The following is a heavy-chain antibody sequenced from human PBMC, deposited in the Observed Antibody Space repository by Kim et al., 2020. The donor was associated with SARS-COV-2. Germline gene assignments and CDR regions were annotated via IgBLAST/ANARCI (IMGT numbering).Heavy chain of an antibody. D-gene: IGHD1-26*01. CDR1: GGTFSSYA. Sequence: SVKVSCKASGGTFSSYAISWVRQAPGQGLEWMGRIIPILGIANYTQKFQGRVTITADKSTSTAYMELSSLRSEDTAVYYCARDGSPISVDYWGQGTLVTVSS. J-gene: IGHJ4*02. V-gene: IGHV1-69*04. CDR3: ARDGSPISVDY. CDR2: IIPILGIA.